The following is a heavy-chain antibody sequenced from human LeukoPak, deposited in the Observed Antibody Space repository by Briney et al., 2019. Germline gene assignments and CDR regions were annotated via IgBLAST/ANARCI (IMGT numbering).Heavy chain of an antibody. CDR3: AKSMGIRSGTWYKTFDP. J-gene: IGHJ5*02. Sequence: SVKVSCKASGATCSSYAISWVRQAPGPGLEWMGRIIPILGTANYAQKFQGRVTITADKSTSTAYMELSSLRSDDTAVYYCAKSMGIRSGTWYKTFDPWGQGTLVTVSS. CDR1: GATCSSYA. D-gene: IGHD6-13*01. V-gene: IGHV1-69*04. CDR2: IIPILGTA.